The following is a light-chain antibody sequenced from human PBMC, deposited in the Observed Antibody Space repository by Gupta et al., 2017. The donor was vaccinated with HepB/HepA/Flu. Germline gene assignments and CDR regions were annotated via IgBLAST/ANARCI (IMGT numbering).Light chain of an antibody. Sequence: DIQMTQSPSTLSASVGDRVTITCRASQSISTSLAWYEQKPGKAPKRLIYKAFTLETGVPSRFSGSGSGTEFTLTISSLQPDDFATYYCRQDNNYPLTFGGGTKVEIK. J-gene: IGKJ4*01. CDR2: KAF. V-gene: IGKV1-5*03. CDR1: QSISTS. CDR3: RQDNNYPLT.